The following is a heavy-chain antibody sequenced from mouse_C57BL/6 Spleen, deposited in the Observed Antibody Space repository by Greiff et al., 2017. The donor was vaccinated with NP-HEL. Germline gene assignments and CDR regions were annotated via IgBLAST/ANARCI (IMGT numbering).Heavy chain of an antibody. J-gene: IGHJ3*01. CDR1: GYTFTSYW. CDR2: IHPNSGST. D-gene: IGHD1-1*01. V-gene: IGHV1-64*01. Sequence: QVQLQQPGAELVKPGASVKLSCKASGYTFTSYWMHWVKQRPGQGLEWIGMIHPNSGSTNYNEKFKSKATLTVDKSSSTAYMQLSSLTAEDSAVYYWARSGGRGGFAYWGQGTLVTVSA. CDR3: ARSGGRGGFAY.